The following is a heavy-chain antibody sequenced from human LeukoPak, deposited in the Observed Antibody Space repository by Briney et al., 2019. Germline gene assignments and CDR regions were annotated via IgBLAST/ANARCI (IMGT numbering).Heavy chain of an antibody. CDR3: ARASYEDFDY. V-gene: IGHV4-61*02. J-gene: IGHJ4*02. Sequence: SQTLSLTCTVSGGSISSGNYYWSWIRQPAGKGLEWIGRIYTSGSTNYSPSLKSRVTISVDTSKNQFSLKLSSVIAADTAVYYCARASYEDFDYWGQGTLVTVSS. D-gene: IGHD1-26*01. CDR2: IYTSGST. CDR1: GGSISSGNYY.